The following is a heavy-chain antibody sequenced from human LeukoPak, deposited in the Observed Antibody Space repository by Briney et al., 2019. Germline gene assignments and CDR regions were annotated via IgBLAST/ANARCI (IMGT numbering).Heavy chain of an antibody. J-gene: IGHJ3*02. D-gene: IGHD3-22*01. CDR2: ISSSGSTI. CDR1: GFTFSSYE. V-gene: IGHV3-48*03. Sequence: PGGSLRLSCAASGFTFSSYEMHWVRQAPGKGLEWVSYISSSGSTIYYADSVKGRFTISRDNAKNSLYLQMNSLRAEDTAVYYCVREVVVANDAFDIWGQGTMVTVSS. CDR3: VREVVVANDAFDI.